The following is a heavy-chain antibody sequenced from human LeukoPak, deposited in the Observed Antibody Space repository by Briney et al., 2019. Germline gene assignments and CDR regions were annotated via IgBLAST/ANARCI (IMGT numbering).Heavy chain of an antibody. D-gene: IGHD6-6*01. V-gene: IGHV4-4*07. CDR2: IYTSGST. CDR3: ASYSSSVSRWLYFDY. Sequence: SETLSLTCTVSGGSVSGYYWSWIRQPAGKGLEWIGRIYTSGSTNYNPSLKSRVTMSVDTSKNQFSLKLSSVTAADTAVYYCASYSSSVSRWLYFDYWGQGTLVTVSS. CDR1: GGSVSGYY. J-gene: IGHJ4*02.